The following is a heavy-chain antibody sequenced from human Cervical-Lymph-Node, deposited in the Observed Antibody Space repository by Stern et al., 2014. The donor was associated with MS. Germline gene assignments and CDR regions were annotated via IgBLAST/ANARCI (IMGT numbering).Heavy chain of an antibody. V-gene: IGHV1-3*01. J-gene: IGHJ5*02. D-gene: IGHD3-10*01. CDR3: ARGPNFYGSGGFPRSLHWFDP. CDR1: GYTFTTYA. Sequence: QVQLVQSGAEVKKPGASVKVSCKASGYTFTTYAIHWVRQAPGQRLEWMGWINAGNGNTKYSLKFQGRVTITRDTSASTAYMDLSSLRSEDTAVYYGARGPNFYGSGGFPRSLHWFDPWGQGTLLTVSS. CDR2: INAGNGNT.